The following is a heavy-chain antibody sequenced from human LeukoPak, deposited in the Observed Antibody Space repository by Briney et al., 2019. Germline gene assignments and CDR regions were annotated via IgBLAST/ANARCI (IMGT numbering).Heavy chain of an antibody. CDR2: INPNNGDT. CDR3: ARDLGDKWEHYNWFDP. J-gene: IGHJ5*02. Sequence: ASVQVSCKASGYTFTAYCVYWVRQAPAPGHGLEWMGWINPNNGDTIYAQKFQGRVTMTSDTSIATAYMELSGLTSDDTGVYFCARDLGDKWEHYNWFDPWGQGTLVTVSS. V-gene: IGHV1-2*02. CDR1: GYTFTAYC. D-gene: IGHD1-26*01.